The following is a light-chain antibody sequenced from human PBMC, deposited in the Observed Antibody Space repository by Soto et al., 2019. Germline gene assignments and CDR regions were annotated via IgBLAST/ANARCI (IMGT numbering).Light chain of an antibody. CDR1: RNDVGGYNF. Sequence: QSALTQPASVSGSPGQSITMSCTGTRNDVGGYNFVSWYQHHPGKAPKLIINEVSNRPSGVSDRFSGSKSGNTASLTISGLRAEDEADYYCSSYTYTRTYVFGTGTTVTVL. CDR3: SSYTYTRTYV. J-gene: IGLJ1*01. CDR2: EVS. V-gene: IGLV2-14*01.